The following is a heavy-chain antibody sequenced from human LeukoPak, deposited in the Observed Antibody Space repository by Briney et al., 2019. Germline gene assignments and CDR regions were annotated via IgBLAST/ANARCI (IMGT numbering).Heavy chain of an antibody. CDR1: GFTFSSHG. J-gene: IGHJ6*04. CDR3: ARDLMVRGGMDV. Sequence: GGSLRLSCAASGFTFSSHGMNWVRQAPGKGLEWVSGIGGSGGFITYYADSVKGRFTVSRDNSKNTLYLQMNSLRADDTAIYYCARDLMVRGGMDVWGKGTTVTISS. V-gene: IGHV3-23*01. CDR2: IGGSGGFIT. D-gene: IGHD3-10*01.